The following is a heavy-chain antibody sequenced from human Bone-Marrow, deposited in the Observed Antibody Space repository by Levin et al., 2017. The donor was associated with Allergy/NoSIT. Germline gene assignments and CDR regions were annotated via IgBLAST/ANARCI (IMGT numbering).Heavy chain of an antibody. V-gene: IGHV1-24*01. Sequence: ASVKVSCKVSGYTLTELSIHWVRQAPGKGLEWMGNFDREDGETVYAQKFQGRVTMIEDTSRDTAYMELSSLRSEDTAIDYCATDILAPAGVSDYWGQGTLVTVSS. CDR3: ATDILAPAGVSDY. CDR2: FDREDGET. D-gene: IGHD6-25*01. J-gene: IGHJ4*02. CDR1: GYTLTELS.